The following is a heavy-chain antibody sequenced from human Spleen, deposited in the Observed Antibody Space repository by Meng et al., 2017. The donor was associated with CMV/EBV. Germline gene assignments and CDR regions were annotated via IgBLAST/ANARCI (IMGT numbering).Heavy chain of an antibody. V-gene: IGHV4-39*07. CDR1: GGSISRNSYY. J-gene: IGHJ6*02. CDR2: IYYDGTT. CDR3: ARVVRGLTHYLYYYAMDV. Sequence: GSLRLSCNVSGGSISRNSYYWGWIRQSPGKGLEWIGSIYYDGTTYYRPSLKNRVTISVHTSKNQFSLKVYSVTAADTAIYYCARVVRGLTHYLYYYAMDVWGQGTSVTVSS. D-gene: IGHD3-10*01.